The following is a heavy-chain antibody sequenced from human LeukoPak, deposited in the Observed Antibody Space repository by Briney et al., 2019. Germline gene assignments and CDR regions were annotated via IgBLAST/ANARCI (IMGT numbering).Heavy chain of an antibody. V-gene: IGHV3-64D*09. D-gene: IGHD4-17*01. CDR3: VKAATVTIHYYYYGMDV. CDR1: GFTFSNFA. J-gene: IGHJ6*02. CDR2: IRSNGDST. Sequence: GGSLRLSCAASGFTFSNFAMHWVRQAPGKGLEHVSAIRSNGDSTYYTDSVKGRFTISRDNSQKTLYLQMSSLRAEDTGVYYCVKAATVTIHYYYYGMDVWGQGTTVTVSS.